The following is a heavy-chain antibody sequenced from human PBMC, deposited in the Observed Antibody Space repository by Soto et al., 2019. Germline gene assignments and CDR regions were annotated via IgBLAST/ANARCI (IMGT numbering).Heavy chain of an antibody. Sequence: SETLCLTCAVSGGSCGGYYGSWVRQPPGKGLEWIGEIYHSGSTNYNPSLKSRVTISVDKSKNQFSLKLSSVTAADTAVYYCAREKIAAAGNFDYWGQGTLVTVSS. CDR2: IYHSGST. CDR1: GGSCGGYY. CDR3: AREKIAAAGNFDY. D-gene: IGHD6-13*01. V-gene: IGHV4-34*01. J-gene: IGHJ4*02.